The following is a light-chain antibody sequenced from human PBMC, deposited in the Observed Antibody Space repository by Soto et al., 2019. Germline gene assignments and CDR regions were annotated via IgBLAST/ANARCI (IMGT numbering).Light chain of an antibody. CDR2: YDS. V-gene: IGLV3-21*04. Sequence: SYELTQPPSVSVAPEKTATITCGGDNIGINAVHWYQQTPGQAPLLVVYYDSDRPSGIPERFSGSTSGNTATLTVGRVEAGYEAYYYGQLWISSSEQGVFGGVTKLTVL. CDR3: QLWISSSEQGV. CDR1: NIGINA. J-gene: IGLJ3*02.